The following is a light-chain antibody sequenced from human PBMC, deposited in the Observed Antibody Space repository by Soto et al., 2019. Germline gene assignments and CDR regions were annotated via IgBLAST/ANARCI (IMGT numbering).Light chain of an antibody. CDR1: QSIGGNF. CDR2: GAS. Sequence: EIVLTQSPGTLSLSPGEGATLSCRASQSIGGNFLAWYQQRRGQAPRLLIHGASNRATGIPDRFSGSGSGTDFTLTITRLEHEDFEVYYCQQYGGSQRTLGQGTKVDIK. J-gene: IGKJ1*01. CDR3: QQYGGSQRT. V-gene: IGKV3-20*01.